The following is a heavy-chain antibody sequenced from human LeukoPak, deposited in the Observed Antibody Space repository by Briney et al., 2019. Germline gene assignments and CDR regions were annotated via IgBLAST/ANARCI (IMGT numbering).Heavy chain of an antibody. V-gene: IGHV4-39*07. Sequence: SETLSLTCTVSGGSISSGSYYWGWIRQPPGKGLEWLGTIYYRGTTYYNPSLKSRVTISVDTSKNQFSLRLRSVTAADTAVYYCARDFSSSSSVYYYYYMDVWGKGTTVTVSS. CDR1: GGSISSGSYY. CDR3: ARDFSSSSSVYYYYYMDV. D-gene: IGHD6-6*01. CDR2: IYYRGTT. J-gene: IGHJ6*03.